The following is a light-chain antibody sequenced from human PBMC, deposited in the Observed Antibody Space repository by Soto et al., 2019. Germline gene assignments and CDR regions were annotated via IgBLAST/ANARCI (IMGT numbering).Light chain of an antibody. Sequence: DIQMTQSPSTLPASVGDRVTVTCRASQSIRSWLAWYQEKPGKAPKLLIYKASLLDTGVPSRCSGSASGTEFTLTISSLQTDEFGTYYCQQYNSHPCTFGQGTKVEMK. J-gene: IGKJ1*01. V-gene: IGKV1-5*03. CDR3: QQYNSHPCT. CDR1: QSIRSW. CDR2: KAS.